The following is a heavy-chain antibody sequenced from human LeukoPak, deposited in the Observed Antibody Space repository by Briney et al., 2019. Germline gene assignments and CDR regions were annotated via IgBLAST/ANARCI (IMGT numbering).Heavy chain of an antibody. Sequence: GGSLRLSCAASGFTFSAYTIHWVRQAPGRRLESVSAIISNGGSTYYANSVKGRFTISRDNSKNTLYLQMGSLRAEDMAVYYCARDPGFSSFDNWGQGTLVSVSS. V-gene: IGHV3-64*01. CDR3: ARDPGFSSFDN. D-gene: IGHD6-13*01. J-gene: IGHJ4*02. CDR1: GFTFSAYT. CDR2: IISNGGST.